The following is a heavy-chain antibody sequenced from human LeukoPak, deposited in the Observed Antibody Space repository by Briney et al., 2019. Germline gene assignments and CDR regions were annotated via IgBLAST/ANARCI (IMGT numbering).Heavy chain of an antibody. D-gene: IGHD1-7*01. CDR2: INRNGSST. J-gene: IGHJ5*02. CDR3: ARDPPDSWNFEYNWFDP. V-gene: IGHV3-20*04. Sequence: PGGSLRLSCAVSGFTFDDYGMSLVRQAPGKGLEWVSGINRNGSSTGYADSVKGRFTISRDNAKNSLYLQMSSLRAEDTALYYCARDPPDSWNFEYNWFDPWGQGTLVTVSS. CDR1: GFTFDDYG.